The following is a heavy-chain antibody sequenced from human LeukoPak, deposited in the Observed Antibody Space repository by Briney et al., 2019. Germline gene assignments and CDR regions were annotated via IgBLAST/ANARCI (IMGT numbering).Heavy chain of an antibody. Sequence: SETLSLTCTVSGGSISSYYWSWIRQPPGKGLEWIGYIYYSGSTNYNPSLKSRVTISLVTSKNQFSLKLSSVTAAGRAVCCCVRDSVSGTFTWGRGTLVTVSS. V-gene: IGHV4-59*01. CDR1: GGSISSYY. D-gene: IGHD3-10*01. J-gene: IGHJ5*02. CDR3: VRDSVSGTFT. CDR2: IYYSGST.